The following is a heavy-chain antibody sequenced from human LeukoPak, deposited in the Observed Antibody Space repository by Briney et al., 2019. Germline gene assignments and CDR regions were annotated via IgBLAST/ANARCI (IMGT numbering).Heavy chain of an antibody. D-gene: IGHD3-22*01. CDR1: GFTFSTYG. V-gene: IGHV3-74*01. J-gene: IGHJ1*01. CDR3: ARAPSEIGGYYPEYFRH. Sequence: SGGSLRLSCAASGFTFSTYGMHWVRQAPGKGLGWVSRIKSDGSTNYADSVKGRFTISRDNANNTLSLQMNSLRPEDTGVYYCARAPSEIGGYYPEYFRHWGQGTLVTVSS. CDR2: IKSDGST.